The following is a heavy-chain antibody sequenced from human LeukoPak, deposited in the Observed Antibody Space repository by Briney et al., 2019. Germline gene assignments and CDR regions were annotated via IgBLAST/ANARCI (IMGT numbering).Heavy chain of an antibody. CDR3: ARVEGIAAAGPGVIDY. CDR2: IYYSGST. J-gene: IGHJ4*02. CDR1: GGSISSSSYY. V-gene: IGHV4-39*07. Sequence: SETPSLTCTVSGGSISSSSYYWGWIRQPPGKGLEWIGSIYYSGSTYYNPSLKSRVTISVDTSKNQFSLKLSSVTAADTAVYYCARVEGIAAAGPGVIDYWGQGTLVTVSS. D-gene: IGHD6-13*01.